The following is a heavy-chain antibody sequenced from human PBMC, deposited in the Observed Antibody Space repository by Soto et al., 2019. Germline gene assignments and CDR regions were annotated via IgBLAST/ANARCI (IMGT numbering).Heavy chain of an antibody. CDR2: INPNGGGT. CDR3: ARAVHTMIQVVRFRVDQ. J-gene: IGHJ4*02. V-gene: IGHV1-2*02. Sequence: ASVKVSCKASGYTFTAYYIHWVRQAPGQGLEWMGWINPNGGGTKYAQKFQGRVTMTRDTSINTAYMELTRLTSDDTAVYYCARAVHTMIQVVRFRVDQWGQCTLVTVSS. CDR1: GYTFTAYY. D-gene: IGHD3-10*01.